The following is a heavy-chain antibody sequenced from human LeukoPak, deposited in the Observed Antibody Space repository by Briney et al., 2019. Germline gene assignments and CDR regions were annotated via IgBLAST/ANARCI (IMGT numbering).Heavy chain of an antibody. Sequence: GGSLRLSCAASGFTLSSFAMSWVRQAPGKGLEWVSAIVGSGASTYHADSVKGRFTISRDNSKNTLHLQMNSLRAEDTAIYHCAKVRVVGDYNWFFDLWGRGTLVTVSS. CDR3: AKVRVVGDYNWFFDL. V-gene: IGHV3-23*01. CDR1: GFTLSSFA. CDR2: IVGSGAST. D-gene: IGHD4-17*01. J-gene: IGHJ2*01.